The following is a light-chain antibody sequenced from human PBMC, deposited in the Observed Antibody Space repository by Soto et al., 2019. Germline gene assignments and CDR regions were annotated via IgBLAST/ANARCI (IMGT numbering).Light chain of an antibody. CDR3: HQYGSSRWT. J-gene: IGKJ1*01. V-gene: IGKV3-20*01. CDR1: QSVSSSY. Sequence: EIVLTQSPGTLSWSPGERATLSCRASQSVSSSYLAWYQQKAGHAPRLLIYGASTRATGIPDRSSGSGSGTDFTLTITRLEPEDFAVYYCHQYGSSRWTFGQGTKVDI. CDR2: GAS.